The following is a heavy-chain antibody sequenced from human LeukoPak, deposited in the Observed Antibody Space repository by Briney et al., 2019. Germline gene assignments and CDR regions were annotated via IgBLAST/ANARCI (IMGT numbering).Heavy chain of an antibody. CDR1: GFTFSSYE. CDR2: ISSSDTTI. D-gene: IGHD5-24*01. V-gene: IGHV3-48*03. J-gene: IGHJ6*02. CDR3: ARSRRDNYYYYYGMDV. Sequence: GGSLRLSCAASGFTFSSYEMTWVRQAPGKGLEWVSNISSSDTTIHYADSVKGRFTISRDNARNSLCLQMNSLRAEDTAVYYCARSRRDNYYYYYGMDVWGQGTTVTVSS.